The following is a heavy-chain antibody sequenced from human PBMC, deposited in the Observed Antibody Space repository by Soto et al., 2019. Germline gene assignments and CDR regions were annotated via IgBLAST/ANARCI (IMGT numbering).Heavy chain of an antibody. Sequence: SETLSLTCTVSGGSISSGGYYWSWIRQHPGKGLEWIGYIYYSGSTYYNPSLKSRVTISVDTSKNQFSLKLSSVTAADTAVYYCARGAPQSYYYDSSGYSLPDTYYFDYWGQGTLVTVSS. CDR1: GGSISSGGYY. D-gene: IGHD3-22*01. J-gene: IGHJ4*02. V-gene: IGHV4-31*03. CDR2: IYYSGST. CDR3: ARGAPQSYYYDSSGYSLPDTYYFDY.